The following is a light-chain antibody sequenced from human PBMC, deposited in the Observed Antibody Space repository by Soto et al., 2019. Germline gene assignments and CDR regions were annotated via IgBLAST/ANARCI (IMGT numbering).Light chain of an antibody. CDR3: QQYGSSSWT. V-gene: IGKV3-20*01. J-gene: IGKJ1*01. Sequence: DIVLTQSPGTLSLSPGERATLSCRASQSVSSSYFAWYQQRFGQAPRLLIYGASSRATGIPGRFSGSGSGTDFTLTISRLEPEDFAVYYCQQYGSSSWTFGQGTKVDIK. CDR1: QSVSSSY. CDR2: GAS.